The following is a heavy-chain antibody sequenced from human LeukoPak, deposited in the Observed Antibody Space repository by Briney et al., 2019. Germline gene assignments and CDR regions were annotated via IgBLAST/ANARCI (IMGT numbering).Heavy chain of an antibody. Sequence: ASVKVSCKVSGYTLTELSMHWVRQAPGKGLEWMGGFDPEDGETIYAQKFQGRVTMTEDTSTDTAYMELSSLRSEDTAVYYCARVDDDCSSTSCYGAFDIWGQGTMVTVSS. CDR1: GYTLTELS. J-gene: IGHJ3*02. V-gene: IGHV1-24*01. D-gene: IGHD2-2*01. CDR3: ARVDDDCSSTSCYGAFDI. CDR2: FDPEDGET.